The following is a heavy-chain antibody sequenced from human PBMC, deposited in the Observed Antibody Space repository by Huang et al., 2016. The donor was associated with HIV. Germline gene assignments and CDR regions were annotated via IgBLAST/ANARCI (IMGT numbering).Heavy chain of an antibody. CDR1: GFAINTFA. J-gene: IGHJ3*01. CDR3: ATDKSGWLTHAFHV. V-gene: IGHV3-23*01. CDR2: ISGGGGII. Sequence: EFQLLESGGNLAHPGGSLRISCAASGFAINTFAVDWVRQAPGKGLEWVSAISGGGGIIYFSDSGMGRFTISRDNSKNTLYLQLNNLTVEDTAVYYCATDKSGWLTHAFHVWGQGTLVAVSS. D-gene: IGHD5-12*01.